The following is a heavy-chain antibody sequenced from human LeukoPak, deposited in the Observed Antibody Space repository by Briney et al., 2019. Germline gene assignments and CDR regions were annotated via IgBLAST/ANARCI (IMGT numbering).Heavy chain of an antibody. Sequence: VASVKVSCKTSGYTFTNYDINWVRQATGQGLEWMGWMNPNSGNTDYAQKFQGRVIMTRNTSISTAYMELSRLGSADTAVYYCARGSLSSGWYHFDYWGRGALVTVSS. J-gene: IGHJ4*02. CDR3: ARGSLSSGWYHFDY. CDR2: MNPNSGNT. CDR1: GYTFTNYD. D-gene: IGHD6-19*01. V-gene: IGHV1-8*01.